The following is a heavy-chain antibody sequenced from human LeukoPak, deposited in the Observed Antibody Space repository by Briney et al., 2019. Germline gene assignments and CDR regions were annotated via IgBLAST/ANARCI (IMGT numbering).Heavy chain of an antibody. J-gene: IGHJ4*02. CDR1: GFTFSSYG. Sequence: PGGSLRLSCAASGFTFSSYGMSWVRQAPGKGLEWVSAISGSGGSTYYADSVKGRFTISRDNSKNTLYLQMNSLRAEDTAVYYCAKDFRVTMVRGVDYFDYWGQGTLVTVSS. CDR3: AKDFRVTMVRGVDYFDY. D-gene: IGHD3-10*01. CDR2: ISGSGGST. V-gene: IGHV3-23*01.